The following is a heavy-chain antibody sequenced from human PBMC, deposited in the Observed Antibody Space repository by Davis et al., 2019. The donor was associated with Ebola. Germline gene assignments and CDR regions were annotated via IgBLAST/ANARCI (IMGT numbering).Heavy chain of an antibody. Sequence: ASVKVSCKASGYTFTNYYMHWVRQAPGQGLEWMGRINPYSGATNYARKFQGRVTMTRDTSISTAYMELSRLKSDDTAVYYCARLYFGEVGFDYWGQGALVTVSS. CDR1: GYTFTNYY. V-gene: IGHV1-2*06. J-gene: IGHJ4*02. D-gene: IGHD3-10*01. CDR3: ARLYFGEVGFDY. CDR2: INPYSGAT.